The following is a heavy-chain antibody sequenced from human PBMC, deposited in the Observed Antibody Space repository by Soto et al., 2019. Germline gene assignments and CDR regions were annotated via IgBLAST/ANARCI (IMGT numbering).Heavy chain of an antibody. J-gene: IGHJ6*02. CDR3: AREYYYDIGDSTARPYYGIYV. D-gene: IGHD3-22*01. V-gene: IGHV3-48*02. CDR1: GFPLSSDR. CDR2: ISSSSFII. Sequence: GGSLRLSCAVPGFPLSSDRMYWVRQAPGKGLEWVSYISSSSFIIYYADSVKGRFTISRDNAKNTLYLRMNSLRDEDTAVYYCAREYYYDIGDSTARPYYGIYVYAQRTTVPVS.